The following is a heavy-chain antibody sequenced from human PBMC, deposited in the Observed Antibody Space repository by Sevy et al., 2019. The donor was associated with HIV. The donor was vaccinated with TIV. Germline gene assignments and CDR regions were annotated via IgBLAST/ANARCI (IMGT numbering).Heavy chain of an antibody. CDR2: IDKSGNA. V-gene: IGHV4-38-2*01. CDR3: ARHGIFGVTYSFDY. J-gene: IGHJ4*02. Sequence: SETLSLTCAVSGYSISRGYHWAWIRQPPGKGLEWIGSIDKSGNAYYNPSLKSRVTISVDTSKNQFSLNLRSVTAADTALYYCARHGIFGVTYSFDYWGQGTLVTVSS. CDR1: GYSISRGYH. D-gene: IGHD3-3*01.